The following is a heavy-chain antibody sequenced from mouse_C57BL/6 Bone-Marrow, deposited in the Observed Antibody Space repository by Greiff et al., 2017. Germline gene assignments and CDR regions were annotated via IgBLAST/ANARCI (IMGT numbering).Heavy chain of an antibody. J-gene: IGHJ2*01. CDR1: GYTFTDYY. V-gene: IGHV1-19*01. CDR2: INPYNGGT. CDR3: ARGGDVGY. Sequence: EVQLQQSGPVLVKPGASVKMSCKASGYTFTDYYMNWVKQSHGKSLEWIGVINPYNGGTSYNQKFKGKATLTVDKSSNTAYMQLSSLTTEDSAIYYCARGGDVGYWGQGTTLTVSS. D-gene: IGHD3-3*01.